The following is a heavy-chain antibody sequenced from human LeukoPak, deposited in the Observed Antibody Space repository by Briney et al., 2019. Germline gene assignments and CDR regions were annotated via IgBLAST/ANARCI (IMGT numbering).Heavy chain of an antibody. V-gene: IGHV3-21*01. CDR3: ATDTSGYSSGWYHDY. D-gene: IGHD6-19*01. CDR2: ISSSSSYI. J-gene: IGHJ4*02. CDR1: GFKFSSYS. Sequence: GGSLRLSCAASGFKFSSYSMNWVRQAPGKGLEWVSSISSSSSYIYYADSVKGRFTISRDNSKNTLYLQMNSLRAEDTAVYYCATDTSGYSSGWYHDYWGQGTLVTVSS.